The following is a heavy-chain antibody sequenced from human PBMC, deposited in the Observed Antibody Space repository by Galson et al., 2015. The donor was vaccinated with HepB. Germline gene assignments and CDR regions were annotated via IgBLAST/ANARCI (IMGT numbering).Heavy chain of an antibody. V-gene: IGHV1-69-2*01. CDR1: GYTFTDYY. CDR3: ATGGGNNWNDVAEYYYYYYMDV. CDR2: VDPEDGET. D-gene: IGHD1-20*01. J-gene: IGHJ6*03. Sequence: VKVSCKVSGYTFTDYYMHWVQQAPGKGLEWMGLVDPEDGETIYAEKFQGRVTITADTSTDTAYMELSSLRSEDTAVYYCATGGGNNWNDVAEYYYYYYMDVWGKGTTVTVSS.